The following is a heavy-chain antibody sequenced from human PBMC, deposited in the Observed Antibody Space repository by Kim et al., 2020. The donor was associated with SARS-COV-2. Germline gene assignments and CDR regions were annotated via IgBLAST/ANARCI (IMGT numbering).Heavy chain of an antibody. CDR3: ARSGGGTIFGVVISQYYYYYMDV. V-gene: IGHV3-21*01. D-gene: IGHD3-3*01. CDR2: ISSSSIYI. J-gene: IGHJ6*03. CDR1: GFTFSSYS. Sequence: GGSLRLSCAASGFTFSSYSMNWVRQAPGKGLEWVSSISSSSIYIYYAASVKGRFTISRDNAKNSLYLQMNSLRAEDTAVYYCARSGGGTIFGVVISQYYYYYMDVWGKGTTVTVSS.